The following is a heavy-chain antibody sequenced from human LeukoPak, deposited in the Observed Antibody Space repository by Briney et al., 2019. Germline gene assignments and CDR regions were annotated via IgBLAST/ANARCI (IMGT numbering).Heavy chain of an antibody. CDR1: GYSFTSYS. CDR2: IYPGDSDT. D-gene: IGHD3-3*01. V-gene: IGHV5-51*01. Sequence: GASLQISCKGSGYSFTSYSIGWVRLLPGKAREWMGIIYPGDSDTRYSPSFQVQVTISADKSISTAYLQWSSLKASDTAMYYCARAYYDFWSGYYNYYFDYWGQVTLVTVAS. J-gene: IGHJ4*02. CDR3: ARAYYDFWSGYYNYYFDY.